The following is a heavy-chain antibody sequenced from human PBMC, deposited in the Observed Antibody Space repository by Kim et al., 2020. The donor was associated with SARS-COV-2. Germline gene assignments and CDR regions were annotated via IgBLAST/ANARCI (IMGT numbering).Heavy chain of an antibody. D-gene: IGHD4-17*01. CDR3: ARDPRGDYVFDY. V-gene: IGHV4-59*01. Sequence: TNYHASLNSRLTLSVDTSKNQFYLNLTSRTAADTAVYYCARDPRGDYVFDYWGRGTLVTVSS. J-gene: IGHJ4*02. CDR2: T.